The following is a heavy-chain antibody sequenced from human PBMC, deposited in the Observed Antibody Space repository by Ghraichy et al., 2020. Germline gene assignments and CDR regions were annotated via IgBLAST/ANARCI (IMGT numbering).Heavy chain of an antibody. CDR1: GFIFNNYV. V-gene: IGHV3-23*01. CDR2: MSGSRGAT. Sequence: GGSLRLSCATSGFIFNNYVMIWVRQAPGKGLEWVSVMSGSRGATYYADSVKGRFTISRDNSKNTMYLQMSSLRADDTAVYYCARAPYESSGLYGPYDYWGQGTLVTVSS. CDR3: ARAPYESSGLYGPYDY. J-gene: IGHJ4*02. D-gene: IGHD3-22*01.